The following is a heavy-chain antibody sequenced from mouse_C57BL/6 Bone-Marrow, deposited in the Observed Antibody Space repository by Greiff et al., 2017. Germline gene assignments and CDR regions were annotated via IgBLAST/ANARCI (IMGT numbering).Heavy chain of an antibody. V-gene: IGHV1-64*01. Sequence: QVKLLQPGAELVTPGASVSLSCTASGFTFTSSWMHWVQQRPGPGLEWLGMIPPISGSTNYTEKCKSKATLTVDNSSSKAYMQLSSLTSEDSAVYYCELGYFAYWGQGPTLPVSS. CDR3: ELGYFAY. CDR1: GFTFTSSW. J-gene: IGHJ2*01. CDR2: IPPISGST. D-gene: IGHD4-1*01.